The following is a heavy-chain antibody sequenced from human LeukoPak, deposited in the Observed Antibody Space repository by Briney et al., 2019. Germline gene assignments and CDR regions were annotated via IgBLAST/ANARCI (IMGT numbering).Heavy chain of an antibody. Sequence: GGSLRLSCAASGFTVSSNYMSWVRQAPGKGLEWVSVIYSGGSTYYADSVRGRFTISRDTSRSTLYLQMNSLRAEDAAVYYCAKAPVTSCRGAFCYPFDYWGQGTLVTVS. CDR1: GFTVSSNY. V-gene: IGHV3-53*01. CDR3: AKAPVTSCRGAFCYPFDY. D-gene: IGHD2-15*01. CDR2: IYSGGST. J-gene: IGHJ4*02.